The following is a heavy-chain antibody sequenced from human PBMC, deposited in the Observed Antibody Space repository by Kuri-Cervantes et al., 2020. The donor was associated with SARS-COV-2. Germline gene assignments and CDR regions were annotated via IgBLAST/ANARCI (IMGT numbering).Heavy chain of an antibody. J-gene: IGHJ3*02. CDR1: GFTFSSYT. Sequence: GESLKISCAASGFTFSSYTLHWVRQAPGKGLEWVAGISYDVIDEYYPDSVKGRFTISRANSKYILYLQMEGLRTEDTAIYYFASSGYYDAFDIWGRGTLVTVSS. V-gene: IGHV3-30-3*01. CDR2: ISYDVIDE. CDR3: ASSGYYDAFDI. D-gene: IGHD3-22*01.